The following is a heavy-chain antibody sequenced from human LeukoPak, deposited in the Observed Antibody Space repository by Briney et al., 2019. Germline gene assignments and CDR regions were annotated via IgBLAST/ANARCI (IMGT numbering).Heavy chain of an antibody. D-gene: IGHD2-21*02. J-gene: IGHJ3*02. V-gene: IGHV3-7*01. CDR2: IKQDGSEK. Sequence: PGGSLRLSCAASGFTFSSYWMSWVRQAPGKGLEWVANIKQDGSEKYYVDSVKGRFTISRDNAKNSLYLQMNSLRAEDTAVYYCARDPTPLAYCGGDCPRSGVFDIWGQGTMVTVSS. CDR3: ARDPTPLAYCGGDCPRSGVFDI. CDR1: GFTFSSYW.